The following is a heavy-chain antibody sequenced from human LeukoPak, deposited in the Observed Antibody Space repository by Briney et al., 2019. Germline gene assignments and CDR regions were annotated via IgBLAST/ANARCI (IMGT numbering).Heavy chain of an antibody. J-gene: IGHJ4*02. D-gene: IGHD3-22*01. CDR1: GFTFSTYG. CDR3: AKDDPYYYDSSGYHLFDY. CDR2: ISYDGSNK. V-gene: IGHV3-30*18. Sequence: GGSLRLSCAASGFTFSTYGMHWVRQAPGKGLEWVAVISYDGSNKYYADSVKGRFTISRDNSKNTLYLQMNSLRAEDTAVYYCAKDDPYYYDSSGYHLFDYWGQGTLVTVSS.